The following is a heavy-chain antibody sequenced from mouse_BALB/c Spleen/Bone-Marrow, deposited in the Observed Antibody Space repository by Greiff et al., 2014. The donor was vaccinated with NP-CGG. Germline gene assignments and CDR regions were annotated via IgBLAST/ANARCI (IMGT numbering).Heavy chain of an antibody. CDR1: GFTFTGYY. Sequence: EVKLKESGGGLVQPGGSVRLSCTTSGFTFTGYYMNWVRQPPGKALEWMGFIRNKASGYTTEYSVSVKGRLTIARDNSESFLYPKMNPLRSEDSATYYCARDGGYYGNPYWYFDVWGAGTTVTVSS. CDR3: ARDGGYYGNPYWYFDV. D-gene: IGHD2-1*01. J-gene: IGHJ1*01. V-gene: IGHV7-3*02. CDR2: IRNKASGYTT.